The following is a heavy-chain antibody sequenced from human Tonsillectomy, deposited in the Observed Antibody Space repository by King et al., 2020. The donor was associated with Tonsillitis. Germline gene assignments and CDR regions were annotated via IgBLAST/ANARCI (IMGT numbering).Heavy chain of an antibody. CDR1: GFTFSSYS. CDR3: ARDSYWFDS. J-gene: IGHJ5*01. D-gene: IGHD6-6*01. CDR2: MSNDGISK. V-gene: IGHV3-30*04. Sequence: VQLVESGGGVVQPGRSLRLSCAASGFTFSSYSLHWVRQAPGKGLEWVAVMSNDGISKYYADSVKGRFTISRENSKNTLDLQMNSLRAEDTALYYCARDSYWFDSWGQGTLVTVSS.